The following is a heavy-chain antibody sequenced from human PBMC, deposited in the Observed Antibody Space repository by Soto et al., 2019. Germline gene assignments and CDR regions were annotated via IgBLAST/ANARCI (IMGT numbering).Heavy chain of an antibody. CDR3: AKGVEYSSSSIDYYYYYVEV. V-gene: IGHV3-23*01. J-gene: IGHJ6*03. Sequence: PGGSLRLSCAASGFTFSSYAMSWVRQAPGKGLEWVSAISGSGGSTYYADSVKGRFTISRDNSKNTLYLQMNSLRAEDTAVYYCAKGVEYSSSSIDYYYYYVEVWDKGTPVTVPS. D-gene: IGHD6-6*01. CDR2: ISGSGGST. CDR1: GFTFSSYA.